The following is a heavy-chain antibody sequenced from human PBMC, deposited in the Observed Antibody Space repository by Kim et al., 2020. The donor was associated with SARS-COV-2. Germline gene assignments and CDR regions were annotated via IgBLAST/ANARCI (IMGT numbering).Heavy chain of an antibody. CDR3: SRDSKPYFSGVVCYRYYY. D-gene: IGHD2-15*01. J-gene: IGHJ6*03. V-gene: IGHV3-66*01. CDR2: ICSGGST. Sequence: GGSLRLSCAASGFTVSSNYMSWVRQAPGKGLEWVSVICSGGSTYYADAVKGRCTISRDNSNNTLYLQMNSLRAEDTAVYYCSRDSKPYFSGVVCYRYYY. CDR1: GFTVSSNY.